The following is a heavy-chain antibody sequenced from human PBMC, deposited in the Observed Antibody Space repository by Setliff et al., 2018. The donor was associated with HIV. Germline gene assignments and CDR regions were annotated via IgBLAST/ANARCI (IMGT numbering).Heavy chain of an antibody. D-gene: IGHD3-16*01. V-gene: IGHV1-69*13. CDR2: IIPIFTTT. Sequence: SVKVSCKASGGGFSNHAITWVRQAPGQGLEWMGVIIPIFTTTDYAQKFRGRLTINADESTDTAYMELRSLRSADTAIYYCATLNEYAYQTGGWFDPWGQGTPVPSPQ. CDR3: ATLNEYAYQTGGWFDP. CDR1: GGGFSNHA. J-gene: IGHJ5*02.